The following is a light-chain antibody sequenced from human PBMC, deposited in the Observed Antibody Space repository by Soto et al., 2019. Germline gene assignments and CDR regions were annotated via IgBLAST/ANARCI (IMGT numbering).Light chain of an antibody. J-gene: IGLJ3*02. CDR2: EVT. V-gene: IGLV2-23*02. CDR1: SSEFGRYNL. CDR3: CSDGIGSTLL. Sequence: QSVLTQPASVSGSPGHAIAISCTGTSSEFGRYNLVSWYQQFPGKAPKAVIHEVTKRHAGVSNRFSGYKSGNTATLTISGLPAEDEADYYCCSDGIGSTLLFGGGTKVTVL.